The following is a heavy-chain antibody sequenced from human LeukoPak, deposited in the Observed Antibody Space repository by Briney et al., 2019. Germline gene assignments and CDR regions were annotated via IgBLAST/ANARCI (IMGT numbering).Heavy chain of an antibody. CDR2: MNPNSGNT. D-gene: IGHD2-21*02. J-gene: IGHJ4*02. V-gene: IGHV1-8*03. Sequence: ASVKVSCKASGYTFTSYDINWVRQATGQGLEWMGWMNPNSGNTGYAQKFQGRVTITRSTSISTAYMELSSLRSEDTAVYYCARGLVPGAYCGGDCYSLDYWGQGTLVTVSS. CDR1: GYTFTSYD. CDR3: ARGLVPGAYCGGDCYSLDY.